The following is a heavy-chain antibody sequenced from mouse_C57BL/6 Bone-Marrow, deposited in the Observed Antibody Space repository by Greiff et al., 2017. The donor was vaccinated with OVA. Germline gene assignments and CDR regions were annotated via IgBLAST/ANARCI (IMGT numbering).Heavy chain of an antibody. J-gene: IGHJ2*01. CDR1: GYTFTDYE. CDR3: ARSVYDGYSFYYFDY. CDR2: IDPETGGT. Sequence: QVQLQQSGAELVRPGASVTLSCKASGYTFTDYEMHWVKQTPVHGLEWIGAIDPETGGTAYNQKFKGKAILTADKSSSTAYMQLSSLTSEDSAVYYCARSVYDGYSFYYFDYWGQGTTLTVSS. V-gene: IGHV1-15*01. D-gene: IGHD2-3*01.